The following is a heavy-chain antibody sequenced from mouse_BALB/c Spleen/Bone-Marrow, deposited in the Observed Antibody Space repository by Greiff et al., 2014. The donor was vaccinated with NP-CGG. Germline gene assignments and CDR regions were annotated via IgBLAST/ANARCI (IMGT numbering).Heavy chain of an antibody. J-gene: IGHJ2*01. Sequence: LVESGPELVKPGASVKMSCKASGYTFTRYVIHWVRQKPGQGLDWTGYINPYNEGSKYNEKFKGEATLTSDKSSHTAYMELSSLTSDDSAVYYCARERDYGDYFDYWGQGTTLTVSS. V-gene: IGHV1-14*01. CDR1: GYTFTRYV. D-gene: IGHD1-1*01. CDR2: INPYNEGS. CDR3: ARERDYGDYFDY.